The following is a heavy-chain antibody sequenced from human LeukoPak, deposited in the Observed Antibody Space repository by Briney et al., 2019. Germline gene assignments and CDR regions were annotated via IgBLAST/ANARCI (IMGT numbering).Heavy chain of an antibody. CDR3: ARVVPFITMVRGVTDAFDI. D-gene: IGHD3-10*01. J-gene: IGHJ3*02. Sequence: ASVKVSCKASGYTFTSYDINWVRQATGQGLEWMGWMNPNSGNTGYAQKFQGRVTITRNTSISTAYMELSSLRSEDTAVYYCARVVPFITMVRGVTDAFDIWGQGTMVTVSS. CDR1: GYTFTSYD. CDR2: MNPNSGNT. V-gene: IGHV1-8*03.